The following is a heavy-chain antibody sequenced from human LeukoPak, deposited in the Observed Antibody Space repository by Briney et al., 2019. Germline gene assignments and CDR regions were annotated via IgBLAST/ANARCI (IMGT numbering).Heavy chain of an antibody. CDR2: IYNGDNT. V-gene: IGHV3-66*01. J-gene: IGHJ3*02. D-gene: IGHD1-26*01. CDR1: GFNVNSNY. CDR3: AKWEIRLDAFDI. Sequence: GGSLRLSCAASGFNVNSNYMSWVRQAPGKGLEWVSVIYNGDNTNYADSVKGRFTISRDNSKNTLYLQMNSLRAEDTAIYYCAKWEIRLDAFDIWGQGTMVTVSS.